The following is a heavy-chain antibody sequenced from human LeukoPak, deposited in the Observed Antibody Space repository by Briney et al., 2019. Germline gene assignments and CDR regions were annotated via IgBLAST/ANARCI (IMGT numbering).Heavy chain of an antibody. CDR2: IKSKTDGGTT. Sequence: PGGSLRLSCAACGFTFSNAWMSWVRQAPGKGLEWVGRIKSKTDGGTTDYAAPVKGSFTISRDDSKNTLYLQMNSLKTEDTAVYYCTTVYCSSTSCSDDWGQGTLVTVSS. CDR3: TTVYCSSTSCSDD. D-gene: IGHD2-2*01. V-gene: IGHV3-15*01. J-gene: IGHJ4*02. CDR1: GFTFSNAW.